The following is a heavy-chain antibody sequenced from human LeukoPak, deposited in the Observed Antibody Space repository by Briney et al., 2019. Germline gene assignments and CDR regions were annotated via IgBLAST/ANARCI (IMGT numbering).Heavy chain of an antibody. J-gene: IGHJ4*02. D-gene: IGHD3-22*01. CDR1: GFTFSTYA. V-gene: IGHV3-23*01. CDR2: ISSSGGNT. CDR3: AKTYYYDSSGYYSFPY. Sequence: GGSLRLSCAASGFTFSTYAMTWVRQPPGKGLEWVSSISSSGGNTYYADSMKGRFTISRDNSKNTLYLQLNSLRVEDTAVYYCAKTYYYDSSGYYSFPYWGRGTLVTASS.